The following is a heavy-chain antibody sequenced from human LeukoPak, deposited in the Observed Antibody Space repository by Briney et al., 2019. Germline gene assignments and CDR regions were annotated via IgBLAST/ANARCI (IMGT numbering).Heavy chain of an antibody. V-gene: IGHV4-34*01. CDR1: GGSFSGYY. D-gene: IGHD6-13*01. CDR3: ARESTAAGTRSRFDP. Sequence: SETLSLTCAVYGGSFSGYYWSWIRQPPGKGLEWIGEINHSGSTNYNPSLKSRVTISVDTSKNQFSLKLSSVTAADTAVYYCARESTAAGTRSRFDPWGQGTLVTVSS. J-gene: IGHJ5*02. CDR2: INHSGST.